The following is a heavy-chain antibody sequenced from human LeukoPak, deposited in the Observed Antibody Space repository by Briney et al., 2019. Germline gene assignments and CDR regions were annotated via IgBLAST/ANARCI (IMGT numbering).Heavy chain of an antibody. CDR3: ATGQGPYYDFWSGYYRVPFDY. Sequence: SVRVSCKASGGTFSSYAISWVREAPGQGLEGMGGIIPIFGTANYAQKFQGRVTITTDESTSTAYMELSSLRSEDTAVYYCATGQGPYYDFWSGYYRVPFDYWGQGTLVTVSS. D-gene: IGHD3-3*01. J-gene: IGHJ4*02. CDR2: IIPIFGTA. V-gene: IGHV1-69*05. CDR1: GGTFSSYA.